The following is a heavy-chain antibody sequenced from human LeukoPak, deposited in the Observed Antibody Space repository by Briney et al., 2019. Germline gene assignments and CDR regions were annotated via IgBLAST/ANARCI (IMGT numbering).Heavy chain of an antibody. J-gene: IGHJ5*02. Sequence: GESLKISCKGSGYSFTSYWIGWVRQMPGKGLEWMGIVYPGDSETSYSPSFQGQVTMSADKSINTAYLQWSSLKASDTAMYYCATRGGNWFDHWGQGTLVTVSS. D-gene: IGHD3-16*01. CDR2: VYPGDSET. V-gene: IGHV5-51*01. CDR3: ATRGGNWFDH. CDR1: GYSFTSYW.